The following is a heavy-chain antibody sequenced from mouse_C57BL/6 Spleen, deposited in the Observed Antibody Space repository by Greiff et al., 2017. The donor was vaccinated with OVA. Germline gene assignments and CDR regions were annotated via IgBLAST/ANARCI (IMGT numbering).Heavy chain of an antibody. CDR3: ASSTEAYFDY. J-gene: IGHJ2*01. D-gene: IGHD3-2*02. CDR2: ISSGSSTI. CDR1: GFTFSDYG. Sequence: EVKVEESGGGLVKPGGSLKLSCAASGFTFSDYGMHWVRQAPEKGLEWVAYISSGSSTIYYADTVKGRFTISRDNAKNTLFLQMTSLRSEDTAMYYCASSTEAYFDYWGQGTTLTVSS. V-gene: IGHV5-17*01.